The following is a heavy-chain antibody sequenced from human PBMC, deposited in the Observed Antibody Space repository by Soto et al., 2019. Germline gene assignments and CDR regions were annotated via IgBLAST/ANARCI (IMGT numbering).Heavy chain of an antibody. V-gene: IGHV1-2*04. Sequence: ASVKVSCKASGYTFTGYYMHWVRQAPGQGLEWMGWINPNSGGTNYAQKFQGWVTMTRDTSISTAYMELSRLRSDDTAVYYCARGGNYYGSGSYLEYYYGMDVWGQ. CDR2: INPNSGGT. D-gene: IGHD3-10*01. CDR1: GYTFTGYY. CDR3: ARGGNYYGSGSYLEYYYGMDV. J-gene: IGHJ6*02.